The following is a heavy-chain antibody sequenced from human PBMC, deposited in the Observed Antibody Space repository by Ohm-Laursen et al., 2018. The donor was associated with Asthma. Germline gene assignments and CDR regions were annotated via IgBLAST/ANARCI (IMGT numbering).Heavy chain of an antibody. CDR3: ARGEKLAVAGTVFDY. Sequence: SLRLSCAASGFTFSSYGMHWVRQAPGKGLGWVAVISYDGSNKYYADSVKGRFTISRDNSKNTLYLQMNSLRAEDTAVYYCARGEKLAVAGTVFDYWGQGTLVTVSS. D-gene: IGHD6-19*01. J-gene: IGHJ4*02. CDR2: ISYDGSNK. V-gene: IGHV3-33*05. CDR1: GFTFSSYG.